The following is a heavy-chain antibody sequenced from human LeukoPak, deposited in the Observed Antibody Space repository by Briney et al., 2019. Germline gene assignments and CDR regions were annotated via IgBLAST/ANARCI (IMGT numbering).Heavy chain of an antibody. CDR2: ISGSTSVI. CDR3: ARGLYYIDV. Sequence: PGESLKISCAASGFTFSTHTMAWVRQAPGKGLEWVSYISGSTSVIYYADSVKGRFTISRDNAKNSLYLQMNSLRTEDTAIYYCARGLYYIDVWGNGTAVTVS. J-gene: IGHJ6*03. CDR1: GFTFSTHT. V-gene: IGHV3-48*01.